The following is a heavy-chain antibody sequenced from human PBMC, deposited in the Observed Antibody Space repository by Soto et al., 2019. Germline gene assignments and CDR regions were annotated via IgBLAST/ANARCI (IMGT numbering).Heavy chain of an antibody. CDR2: IIPVFGTT. CDR1: GGTFSSSA. CDR3: ARSGTATNFDY. D-gene: IGHD2-15*01. V-gene: IGHV1-69*01. Sequence: QVQLVQSGAEVKKPGSSVKVSCKASGGTFSSSAVNWVRQAPGQGLEWMGEIIPVFGTTNSAQKFQARLTITADESTSTAYMELSSLRSEDTDVYFCARSGTATNFDYWGQGTLVTVSS. J-gene: IGHJ4*02.